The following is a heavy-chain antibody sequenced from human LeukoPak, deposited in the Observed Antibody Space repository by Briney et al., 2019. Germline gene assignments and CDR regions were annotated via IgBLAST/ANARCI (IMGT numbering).Heavy chain of an antibody. CDR1: GFTFSSYG. CDR3: ARENDYGDYYFDY. CDR2: ISGSGGST. V-gene: IGHV3-23*01. D-gene: IGHD4-17*01. Sequence: GGSLRLSCAASGFTFSSYGMSWVRQASGKGLEWVSAISGSGGSTYYADSVKGRFTISRDNSKNTLYLQMNSLRAEDTAVYYCARENDYGDYYFDYWGQGTLVTVSS. J-gene: IGHJ4*02.